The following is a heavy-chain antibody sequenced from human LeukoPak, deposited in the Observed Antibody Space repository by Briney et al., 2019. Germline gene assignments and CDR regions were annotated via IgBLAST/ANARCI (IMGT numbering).Heavy chain of an antibody. D-gene: IGHD6-19*01. J-gene: IGHJ4*02. Sequence: SETLSLTCAVYGGSFSGYYWSWIRQHPGKGLEWIGYIYYSGSTYYNPSLKSRVTISVDTSKNQFSLKLSSVTAADTAVYYCARDFTSGWYGGHFDYWGQGTLVTVSS. CDR2: IYYSGST. V-gene: IGHV4-31*11. CDR3: ARDFTSGWYGGHFDY. CDR1: GGSFSGYY.